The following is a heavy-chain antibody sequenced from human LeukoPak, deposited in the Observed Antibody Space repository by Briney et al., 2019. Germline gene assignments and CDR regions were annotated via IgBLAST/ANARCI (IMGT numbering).Heavy chain of an antibody. V-gene: IGHV1-2*02. CDR3: ARVVAYCSGGSCPDLRFDY. Sequence: ASVKVSCKASGYTFTGYYMHWVRQAPGQGLEWMGWINPNSGGTNYAQKFQGRVTMTRDTSISTAYMELSRLRSDDTAVYYCARVVAYCSGGSCPDLRFDYWGQGTLVTVSS. CDR2: INPNSGGT. CDR1: GYTFTGYY. D-gene: IGHD2-15*01. J-gene: IGHJ4*02.